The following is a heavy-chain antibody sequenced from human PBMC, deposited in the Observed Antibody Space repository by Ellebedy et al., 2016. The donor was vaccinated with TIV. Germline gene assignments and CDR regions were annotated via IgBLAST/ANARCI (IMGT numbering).Heavy chain of an antibody. J-gene: IGHJ4*02. CDR1: GFTFSTYA. Sequence: GESLKISCAASGFTFSTYAMNWVRQAPGKGLEWVAVISYDGSNKYYADSVKGRFTISRDNSKNTLYLQMNSLRAEDTAVYYCAKGALRTGTGGGYFDYWGQGTLVTVSS. V-gene: IGHV3-30*18. CDR3: AKGALRTGTGGGYFDY. CDR2: ISYDGSNK. D-gene: IGHD1-1*01.